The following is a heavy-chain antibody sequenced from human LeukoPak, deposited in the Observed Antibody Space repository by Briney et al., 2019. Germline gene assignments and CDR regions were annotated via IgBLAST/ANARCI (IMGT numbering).Heavy chain of an antibody. J-gene: IGHJ5*02. V-gene: IGHV1-2*02. CDR3: AREVVVAAFRPRRQRNWFDP. CDR1: GYTFTGHY. Sequence: ASVKVSCKASGYTFTGHYLHWVRQAPGQGLEWMGWINPNSGGTNYAQKFQGRVTMTRDTSISTAYMELSRLRSDDTAVYYCAREVVVAAFRPRRQRNWFDPWGQGTLVTVSS. CDR2: INPNSGGT. D-gene: IGHD2-2*01.